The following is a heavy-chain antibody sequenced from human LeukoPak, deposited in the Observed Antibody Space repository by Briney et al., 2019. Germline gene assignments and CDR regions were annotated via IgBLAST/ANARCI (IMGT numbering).Heavy chain of an antibody. CDR1: GYTFTAHY. CDR2: IDPNKGGT. J-gene: IGHJ2*01. CDR3: ARGRGTTMVRGVITNYFDL. Sequence: ASVQVSCRASGYTFTAHYIHWVRQAPGQGLAWMGWIDPNKGGTNYAQKFLGSVTMTGDTSINTAFMELSRLRSDDTAIYYCARGRGTTMVRGVITNYFDLWGRGSLVTVSS. V-gene: IGHV1-2*02. D-gene: IGHD3-10*01.